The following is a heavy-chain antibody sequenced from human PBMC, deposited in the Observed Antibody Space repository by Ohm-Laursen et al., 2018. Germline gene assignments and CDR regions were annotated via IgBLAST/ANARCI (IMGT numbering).Heavy chain of an antibody. CDR1: GGSISSYY. J-gene: IGHJ4*02. CDR2: IYYSGST. CDR3: ARVTQLWSYYFDY. V-gene: IGHV4-59*01. D-gene: IGHD5-18*01. Sequence: GTLSLTCSVSGGSISSYYWSWIRQPPGKGLEWIGYIYYSGSTNYNPSLKSRVTISVDTSKNQFSLKLSSVTAADTAVYYCARVTQLWSYYFDYWGQGTLVTVSS.